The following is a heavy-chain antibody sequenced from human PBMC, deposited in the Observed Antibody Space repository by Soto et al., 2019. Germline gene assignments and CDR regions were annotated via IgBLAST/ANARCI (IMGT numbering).Heavy chain of an antibody. CDR2: IHYSGST. V-gene: IGHV4-39*07. Sequence: SETLSLTCDVSGGSISIGTDYWGWIRQPPGKGLEWIGNIHYSGSTNYNPSLKSRLSISVDTSKNQFSLKLSSVTAADTAVYYCARAGGLGAVAADYWGQGTLVTVSS. CDR1: GGSISIGTDY. D-gene: IGHD6-19*01. CDR3: ARAGGLGAVAADY. J-gene: IGHJ4*02.